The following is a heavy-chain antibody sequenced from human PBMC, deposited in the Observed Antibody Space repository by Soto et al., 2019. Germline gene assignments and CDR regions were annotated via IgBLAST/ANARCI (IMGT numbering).Heavy chain of an antibody. V-gene: IGHV1-18*04. J-gene: IGHJ5*02. CDR2: ISGYNGNT. CDR1: GYSFNSYG. Sequence: QVQLVQSGAEVKKPGASVKVSCKTSGYSFNSYGISWVRQAPGQGLEWMGTISGYNGNTNYAQKLQGRIPMPTDTSTSPASRELRGRRSDDTALYYCAREITGGWANWFAPWGQGPLVTVSS. CDR3: AREITGGWANWFAP. D-gene: IGHD6-19*01.